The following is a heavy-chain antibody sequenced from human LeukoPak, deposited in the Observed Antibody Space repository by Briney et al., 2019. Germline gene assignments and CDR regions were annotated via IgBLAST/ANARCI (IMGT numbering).Heavy chain of an antibody. CDR1: GRSFSGYY. CDR2: INHSGST. Sequence: SETLSLTCAVYGRSFSGYYWSWIRQPPGKGLEWIGEINHSGSTNYNPSRKSRVTIAVDTSKNQFSLKLSSVTAADTAVYYCARDLPWREPDTSADTSYYYYMDVWGKGTTVTVSS. CDR3: ARDLPWREPDTSADTSYYYYMDV. J-gene: IGHJ6*03. D-gene: IGHD1-26*01. V-gene: IGHV4-34*01.